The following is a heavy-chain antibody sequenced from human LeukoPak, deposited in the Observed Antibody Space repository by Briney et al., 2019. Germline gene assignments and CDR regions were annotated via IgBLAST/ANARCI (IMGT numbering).Heavy chain of an antibody. CDR2: ISPDVRRA. Sequence: GGSLRLSCAASGFTFSTYWMHWVRQAPGMGPMWVSRISPDVRRADYAGSVKGRFTISRDNAKNTLSLQMNSLRAEDTAFYYCARGTTGTGAFFDYWGQAPLVSVSS. CDR1: GFTFSTYW. J-gene: IGHJ4*02. CDR3: ARGTTGTGAFFDY. V-gene: IGHV3-74*01. D-gene: IGHD1-1*01.